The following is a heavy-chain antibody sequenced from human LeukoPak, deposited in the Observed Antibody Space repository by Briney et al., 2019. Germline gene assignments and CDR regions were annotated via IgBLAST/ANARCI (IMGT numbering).Heavy chain of an antibody. V-gene: IGHV4-59*08. CDR2: IYYSGST. CDR1: GGSISSYY. CDR3: ARQDGDGYNSDAFDI. J-gene: IGHJ3*02. Sequence: LETLSLTCTVSGGSISSYYWSWIRQPPGKGLEWIGYIYYSGSTNYNPSLKSRVTISVDTSKNQFSLKLSSVTAADTAVYYCARQDGDGYNSDAFDIWGQGTMVTVSS. D-gene: IGHD5-24*01.